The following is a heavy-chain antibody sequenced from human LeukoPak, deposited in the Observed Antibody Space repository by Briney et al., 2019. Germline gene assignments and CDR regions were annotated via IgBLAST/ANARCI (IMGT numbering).Heavy chain of an antibody. Sequence: ASVKVSCKASGYTFTSYDINWVRQATGQGLEWMGWMNPNSGNTGYAQKFQGRVTITRNTSISTAYMGLSSLRSEDTAVYYCASLSGYSLDAFDIWGQGTMVTVSS. J-gene: IGHJ3*02. CDR3: ASLSGYSLDAFDI. V-gene: IGHV1-8*01. CDR1: GYTFTSYD. CDR2: MNPNSGNT. D-gene: IGHD5-18*01.